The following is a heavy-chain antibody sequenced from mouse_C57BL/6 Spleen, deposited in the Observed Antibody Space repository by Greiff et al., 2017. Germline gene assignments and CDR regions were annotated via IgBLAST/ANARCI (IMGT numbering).Heavy chain of an antibody. D-gene: IGHD1-1*01. V-gene: IGHV5-6*02. CDR3: ARQGTTDEFAWFAY. J-gene: IGHJ3*01. CDR2: ISSGGSYT. Sequence: EVKLVESGGDLVKPGGSLKLSCAASGFTFSSYGMSWVRQTPDKRLEWVATISSGGSYTYYPDSVKGRFTISRDNAKNTLYLQMSSLKSADTAMYYCARQGTTDEFAWFAYWGQGTLVTVSA. CDR1: GFTFSSYG.